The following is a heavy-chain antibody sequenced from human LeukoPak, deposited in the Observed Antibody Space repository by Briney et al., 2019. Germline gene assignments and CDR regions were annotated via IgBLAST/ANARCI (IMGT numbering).Heavy chain of an antibody. D-gene: IGHD6-19*01. J-gene: IGHJ4*02. CDR1: GFTFTTYW. Sequence: GGSLRLSCAASGFTFTTYWMSWVRQFPGKGLQWVANINQDGTEKYYTDSVKGTFTISRDNSKNTLYLQMNSLRAEDTAVYYCAKSGGGYSSGWFYWGQGTLVTVSS. CDR2: INQDGTEK. V-gene: IGHV3-7*01. CDR3: AKSGGGYSSGWFY.